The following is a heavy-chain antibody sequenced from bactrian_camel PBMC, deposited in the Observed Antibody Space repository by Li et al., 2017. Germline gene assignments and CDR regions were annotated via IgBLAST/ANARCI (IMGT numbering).Heavy chain of an antibody. J-gene: IGHJ4*01. D-gene: IGHD4*01. CDR2: IDSDGDA. CDR1: GYTYDTYC. Sequence: HVQLVESGGSSVQAGGSLRLSCAAPGYTYDTYCMGWFRQAPGKEREGLATIDSDGDAAYADSMKGRFTISRDNAKNALYLQMNSLKPEDTATYYCASRDCYISTIATILRPYEWRYWGQGTQVTVS. V-gene: IGHV3S55*01. CDR3: ASRDCYISTIATILRPYEWRY.